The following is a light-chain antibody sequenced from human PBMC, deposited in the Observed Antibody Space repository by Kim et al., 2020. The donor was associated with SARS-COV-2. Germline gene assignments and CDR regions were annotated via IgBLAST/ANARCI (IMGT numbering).Light chain of an antibody. J-gene: IGLJ3*02. CDR1: SSDVGGYNY. Sequence: QSALTQPPSASGSPGQSVTISCTGTSSDVGGYNYVSWYQQYPGKAPKLMIYEVSKRSSGVPDRFSGSKSGNTASLTVSGLQAEDEADYYCSSYAGSNSWVFGGGTKLTVL. CDR3: SSYAGSNSWV. CDR2: EVS. V-gene: IGLV2-8*01.